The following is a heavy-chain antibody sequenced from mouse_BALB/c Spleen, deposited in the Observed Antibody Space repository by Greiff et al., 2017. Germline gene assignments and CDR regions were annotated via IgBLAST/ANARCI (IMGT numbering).Heavy chain of an antibody. CDR2: ISTYYGDA. CDR3: ARGGSRDFDY. J-gene: IGHJ2*01. V-gene: IGHV1S137*01. Sequence: LVESGAELVRPGVSVKISCKGSGYTFTDYAMHWVKQSHAKSLEWIGVISTYYGDASYNQKFKGKATMTVDKSSSTAYMELARLTSEDSAIYYCARGGSRDFDYWGQGTTLTVSS. CDR1: GYTFTDYA.